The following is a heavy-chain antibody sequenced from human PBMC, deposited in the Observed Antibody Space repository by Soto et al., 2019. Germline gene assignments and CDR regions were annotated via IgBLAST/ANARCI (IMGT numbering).Heavy chain of an antibody. CDR1: GDSVSSNSAA. J-gene: IGHJ4*02. CDR2: TYYRSKWNN. Sequence: QVQLQQSGPGLVKPSQTLSLTCAISGDSVSSNSAAWNWIRQSPSRGLEWLGRTYYRSKWNNDYAVSIKSRITIKSDTSENQFSLQLNSVTPEDTAVYYCATSHSSGWYGGFDYWGQGTLVTVSS. CDR3: ATSHSSGWYGGFDY. D-gene: IGHD6-19*01. V-gene: IGHV6-1*01.